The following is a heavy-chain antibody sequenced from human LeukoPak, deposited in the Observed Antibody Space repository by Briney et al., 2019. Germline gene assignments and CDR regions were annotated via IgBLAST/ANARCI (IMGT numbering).Heavy chain of an antibody. V-gene: IGHV4-4*08. CDR2: IYASGST. Sequence: SETLSLTCTVSGGSISSYYWSWIRQPPGKGLEWIGRIYASGSTNYNPSLKSRVTISVDTSKNQFSLKLSSVTAADTAVYYCARDGFDSNYESWFDPWGQGTLVTVSS. J-gene: IGHJ5*02. CDR1: GGSISSYY. CDR3: ARDGFDSNYESWFDP. D-gene: IGHD4-11*01.